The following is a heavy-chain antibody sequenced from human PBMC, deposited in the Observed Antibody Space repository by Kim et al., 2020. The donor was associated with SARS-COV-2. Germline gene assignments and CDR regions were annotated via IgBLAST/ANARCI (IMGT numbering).Heavy chain of an antibody. V-gene: IGHV1-3*01. CDR2: INAGNGNT. CDR1: GYTFTSYA. Sequence: ASVKVSCKASGYTFTSYAMHWVRQAPGQRLEWMGWINAGNGNTKYSQKFQGRVTITRDTSASTAYMELSSLRSEDTAVYYCARDGNYDILTGYSNLYFDYWGQGTLVTVSS. J-gene: IGHJ4*02. CDR3: ARDGNYDILTGYSNLYFDY. D-gene: IGHD3-9*01.